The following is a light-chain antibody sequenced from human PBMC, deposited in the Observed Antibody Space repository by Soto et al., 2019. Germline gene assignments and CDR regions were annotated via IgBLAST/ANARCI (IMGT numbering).Light chain of an antibody. Sequence: IQMTQSPSSLSASVGDRVTITCRASQGIRNDLGWYQQKPGEAPNLLIYAATSLRSGVPSRFSGSGSGTHFTLTISSLQPEDFATYYGLKDYNYPRTFGQGTKVEVK. J-gene: IGKJ1*01. CDR2: AAT. V-gene: IGKV1-6*02. CDR3: LKDYNYPRT. CDR1: QGIRND.